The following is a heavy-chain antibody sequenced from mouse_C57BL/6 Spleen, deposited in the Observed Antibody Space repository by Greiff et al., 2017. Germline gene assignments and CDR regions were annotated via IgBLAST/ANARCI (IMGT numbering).Heavy chain of an antibody. CDR3: ASYYYGSSYSYAMDY. V-gene: IGHV14-2*01. J-gene: IGHJ4*01. CDR1: GFNIKDYY. Sequence: VQLQQSGAELVKPGASVKLSCTASGFNIKDYYMHWVKQRTEQGLEWIGRIDPEDGDTKYAPKFQGKATITADTSSNTAYLQLSSLTSEDTAVYYCASYYYGSSYSYAMDYWGQGTSVTVAS. CDR2: IDPEDGDT. D-gene: IGHD1-1*01.